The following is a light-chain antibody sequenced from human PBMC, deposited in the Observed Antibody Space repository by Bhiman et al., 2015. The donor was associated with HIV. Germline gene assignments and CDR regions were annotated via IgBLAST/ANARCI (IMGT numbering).Light chain of an antibody. CDR1: SSDVGSYNL. Sequence: QSALTQPASVSGSPGQSITISCTGTSSDVGSYNLVSWYQQYPGKAPKLIIYAVTKRPSGVSYRFSGSISGNTASLTISGLQAEDEADYYCCSYAGSTTFQVFGGGTKLTVL. V-gene: IGLV2-23*02. CDR2: AVT. CDR3: CSYAGSTTFQV. J-gene: IGLJ2*01.